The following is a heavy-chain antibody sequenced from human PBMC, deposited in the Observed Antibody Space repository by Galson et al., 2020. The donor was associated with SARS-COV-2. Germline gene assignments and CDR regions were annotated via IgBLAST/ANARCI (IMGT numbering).Heavy chain of an antibody. Sequence: SVKVSCKASGGTFSSYAISWVRQAPGQGLEWMGGIIPIFGTANYAQKFQGRVTSTADESTSTAYMELSSLRSEDTAVYYCARVTMVRGVISTNPFYGMDVWGQGTTVTVSS. J-gene: IGHJ6*02. D-gene: IGHD3-10*01. CDR1: GGTFSSYA. V-gene: IGHV1-69*13. CDR2: IIPIFGTA. CDR3: ARVTMVRGVISTNPFYGMDV.